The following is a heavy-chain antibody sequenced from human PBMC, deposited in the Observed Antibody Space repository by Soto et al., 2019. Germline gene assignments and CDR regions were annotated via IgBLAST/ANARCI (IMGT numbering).Heavy chain of an antibody. J-gene: IGHJ6*02. CDR2: ISAYNGNT. CDR1: GYTFTSYG. V-gene: IGHV1-18*01. Sequence: QVQLVQSGAEVKKPGASVKVSCKASGYTFTSYGISWVRQAPGQGLEWMGCISAYNGNTNYAQKHQGRVTMTTDTSTSTAYMELRSLRSDDTAVYYCARDRITIFVRGDAGGGMDVWGQGTTVTVSS. D-gene: IGHD3-3*01. CDR3: ARDRITIFVRGDAGGGMDV.